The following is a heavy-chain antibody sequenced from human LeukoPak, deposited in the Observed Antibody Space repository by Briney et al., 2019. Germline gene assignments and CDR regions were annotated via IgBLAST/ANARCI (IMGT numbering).Heavy chain of an antibody. CDR1: GFTFSTYG. V-gene: IGHV3-30*02. D-gene: IGHD3-9*01. J-gene: IGHJ4*02. CDR2: IRYVGINK. CDR3: AKCLEHFDGFDY. Sequence: GGSLRLSCAASGFTFSTYGMHWVRQAPGKGLEWVSFIRYVGINKYYADSVKGRFTISRDNSKNTLYLQMNSLRAEDTAVYSCAKCLEHFDGFDYWGQGTLVTVSS.